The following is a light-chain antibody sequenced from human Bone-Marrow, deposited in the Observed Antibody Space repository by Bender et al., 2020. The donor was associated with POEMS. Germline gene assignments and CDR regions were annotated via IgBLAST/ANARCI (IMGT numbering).Light chain of an antibody. CDR3: AVWDDSLNGWV. J-gene: IGLJ3*02. V-gene: IGLV1-44*01. CDR2: SSH. CDR1: SSNIGAHA. Sequence: QSVLTQPPSASGTPGQRVTISCSGGSSNIGAHAVNWYQPLPGTAPKLLIYSSHRRPSEVPDRFSVSRSGTSASLAISGLQSEDEADYYCAVWDDSLNGWVFGGGTKLTVL.